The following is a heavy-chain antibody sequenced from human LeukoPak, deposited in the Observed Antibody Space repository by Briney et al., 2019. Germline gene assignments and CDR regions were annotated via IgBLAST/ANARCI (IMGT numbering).Heavy chain of an antibody. CDR2: ISGGKPAT. V-gene: IGHV3-23*01. J-gene: IGHJ4*02. Sequence: RPGGSLRLSCAASGFTFSTYAMSWVRQTPGKGLEWLAAISGGKPATYHAYSVNGRFPISRDNSKNTLNLQMSGLRAEDTATYYSAKAPVGHCFGAFCYHFDSWGQGTLWTASS. D-gene: IGHD2-15*01. CDR3: AKAPVGHCFGAFCYHFDS. CDR1: GFTFSTYA.